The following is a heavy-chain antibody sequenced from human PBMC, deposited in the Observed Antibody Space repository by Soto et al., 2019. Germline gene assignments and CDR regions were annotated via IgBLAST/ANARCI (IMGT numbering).Heavy chain of an antibody. J-gene: IGHJ6*02. CDR1: GGSMRTYY. CDR3: AREGASGFGMDV. D-gene: IGHD1-26*01. V-gene: IGHV4-4*07. Sequence: ETLSLTCTVSGGSMRTYYWGWIRQPAGKPLEWIGRIYPSGTTNYNPSLKSRVTLSLDTSKNQFSLNLSSVTAADTAVYYCAREGASGFGMDVWGQGTTVTVSS. CDR2: IYPSGTT.